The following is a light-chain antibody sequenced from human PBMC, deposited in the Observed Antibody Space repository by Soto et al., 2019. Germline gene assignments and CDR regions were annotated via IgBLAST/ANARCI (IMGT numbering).Light chain of an antibody. CDR3: QSYDSSLNRV. J-gene: IGLJ1*01. CDR1: SSSIGANYD. Sequence: QSVLSQPPSVSGAPGQRITISCTGSSSSIGANYDVHWYRQVPGTAPKLLMSGDNNRPSGVADRFSGSKSGTSASLAITRLQAEDEADYYCQSYDSSLNRVFGTGTKVTVL. V-gene: IGLV1-40*01. CDR2: GDN.